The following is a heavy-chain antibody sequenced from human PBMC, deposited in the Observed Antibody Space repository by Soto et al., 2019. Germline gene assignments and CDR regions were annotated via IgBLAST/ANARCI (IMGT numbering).Heavy chain of an antibody. V-gene: IGHV4-59*01. D-gene: IGHD4-17*01. J-gene: IGHJ4*02. CDR2: IYYSGST. Sequence: PSETLSLTCTVSGGSISSYYWSWIRQPPGKGLEWIGYIYYSGSTNYNPSLKSRVTISVDTSKNQFSLKLSSVTAADTAVYYCARIRSPTFHGNYYFDYWGQGTLVTVSS. CDR1: GGSISSYY. CDR3: ARIRSPTFHGNYYFDY.